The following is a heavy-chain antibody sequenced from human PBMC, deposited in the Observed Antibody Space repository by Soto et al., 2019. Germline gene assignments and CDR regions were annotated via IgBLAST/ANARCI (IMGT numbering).Heavy chain of an antibody. J-gene: IGHJ4*02. Sequence: SETLALTCTVSGGSISIYDWSWIRQPPGTGLEWIGYINYSGTTDYSPSLKSRLTISVDRSKNQFSLKLSSVTAADTAVYYCARGRGYCGGTNSYLDYWGQGALVTVSS. CDR3: ARGRGYCGGTNSYLDY. CDR2: INYSGTT. V-gene: IGHV4-59*12. CDR1: GGSISIYD. D-gene: IGHD2-21*01.